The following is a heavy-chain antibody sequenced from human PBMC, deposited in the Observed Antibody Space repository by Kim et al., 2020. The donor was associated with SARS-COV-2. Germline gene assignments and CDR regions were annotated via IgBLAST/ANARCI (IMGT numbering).Heavy chain of an antibody. CDR1: GFTFSSHW. J-gene: IGHJ4*02. Sequence: GGSLRLSCVASGFTFSSHWMHWVRQAPGKGLVWVSRINSDGSTTSYADSVKGRFTISRDNAKNTLYLQMNSLRAEDTAVYYCARRQFSSDWYYFDYWGQGTLVTVSS. V-gene: IGHV3-74*01. CDR3: ARRQFSSDWYYFDY. D-gene: IGHD6-19*01. CDR2: INSDGSTT.